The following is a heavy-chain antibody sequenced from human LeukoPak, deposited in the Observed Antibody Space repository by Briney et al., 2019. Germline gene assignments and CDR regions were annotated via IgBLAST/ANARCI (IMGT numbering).Heavy chain of an antibody. CDR2: ISYDGGNK. V-gene: IGHV3-30*18. Sequence: GGSLRLSCAASGFSFSNFWMHWVRQAPGEGLEWVAVISYDGGNKYYGDSVRGRFTISRDNSKNTLFLQMNSLRPDDTAVYYCAKDSAAAGTWYYYYYGMDVWGQGTTVTVSS. CDR3: AKDSAAAGTWYYYYYGMDV. D-gene: IGHD6-13*01. CDR1: GFSFSNFW. J-gene: IGHJ6*02.